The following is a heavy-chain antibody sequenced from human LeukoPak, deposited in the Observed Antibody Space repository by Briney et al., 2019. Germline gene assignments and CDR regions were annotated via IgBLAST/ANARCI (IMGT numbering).Heavy chain of an antibody. J-gene: IGHJ4*02. CDR3: AREAEALDY. CDR1: GFTFSSYA. Sequence: GGSLRLSCAASGFTFSSYAMHWVRQAPGEGLEWVALISYNGRNKYYADSAKGRFTISRDNSKNTLYLQMNSLRGEDTAVYYCAREAEALDYWGQGTLVTVSS. V-gene: IGHV3-30*04. CDR2: ISYNGRNK. D-gene: IGHD6-25*01.